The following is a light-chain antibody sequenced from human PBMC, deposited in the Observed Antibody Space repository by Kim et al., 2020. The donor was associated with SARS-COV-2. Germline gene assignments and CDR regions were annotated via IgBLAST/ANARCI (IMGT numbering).Light chain of an antibody. CDR2: GAS. Sequence: VSHEKRATPSDVTIMGVSSNLAWYVQKRGQAPRLLIYGASTRATGIPDRFSGSGSGTEFTLTISSLQSEDFAVYYCKQYSNWPITFGQGTRLEIK. V-gene: IGKV3-15*01. CDR1: MGVSSN. CDR3: KQYSNWPIT. J-gene: IGKJ5*01.